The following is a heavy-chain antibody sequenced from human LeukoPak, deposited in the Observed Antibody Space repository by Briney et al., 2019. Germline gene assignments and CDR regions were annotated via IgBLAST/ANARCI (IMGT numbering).Heavy chain of an antibody. D-gene: IGHD3-10*01. Sequence: ASVKVSCKASGGTFRSAAMIWVRQAPGQGLEWVGHIILMFGTTTYAQKFQGRVTITADESTRTVHMELNSLTSDGTAIYYCTRDEHKGSATFNYWGQGTLVIVSS. CDR2: IILMFGTT. V-gene: IGHV1-69*13. J-gene: IGHJ4*02. CDR1: GGTFRSAA. CDR3: TRDEHKGSATFNY.